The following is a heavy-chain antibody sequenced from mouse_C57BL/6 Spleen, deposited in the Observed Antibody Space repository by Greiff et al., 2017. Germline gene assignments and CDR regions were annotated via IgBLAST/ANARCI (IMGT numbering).Heavy chain of an antibody. Sequence: EVKLQVSGPELVKPGASVKISCKASGYSFTGYYMNWVKQSPEKSLEWIGEINPSTGGTTYNQKFKAKATLTVDKSSSTAYMQLKSLTSEDSAVYYCARAGGLRRGSHYAMDYWGQGTSVTVSS. CDR3: ARAGGLRRGSHYAMDY. CDR2: INPSTGGT. D-gene: IGHD2-4*01. V-gene: IGHV1-42*01. J-gene: IGHJ4*01. CDR1: GYSFTGYY.